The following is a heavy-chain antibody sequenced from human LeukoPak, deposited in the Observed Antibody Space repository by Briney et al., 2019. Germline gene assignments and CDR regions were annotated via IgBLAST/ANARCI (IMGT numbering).Heavy chain of an antibody. CDR3: ARGSYDMPYGMDV. J-gene: IGHJ6*02. V-gene: IGHV4-61*02. CDR2: IYTSGST. D-gene: IGHD3-9*01. Sequence: SETLSLTCTVCGGSIGSGSYYWSWIRQPAGKGLEWIGRIYTSGSTNYNPSLKSRVTISVDTSKNQFSLKLSSVTAADTAVYYCARGSYDMPYGMDVWGQGTTVTVSS. CDR1: GGSIGSGSYY.